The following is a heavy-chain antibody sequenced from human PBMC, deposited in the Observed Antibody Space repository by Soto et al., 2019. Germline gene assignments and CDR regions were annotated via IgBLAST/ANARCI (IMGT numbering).Heavy chain of an antibody. V-gene: IGHV4-34*01. CDR2: INHSGST. CDR3: VREGHYDLWGYYYGMDV. D-gene: IGHD3-3*01. J-gene: IGHJ6*02. Sequence: QVQLQQWGAGLMKTSESLSLTCAVYGGSLSGFYWSWIRQAPGKGLEWIGEINHSGSTNYNPSLKSRVTISVDTSKNQFSLKLRSLTAADTAVYYCVREGHYDLWGYYYGMDVWGQGTTVTVCS. CDR1: GGSLSGFY.